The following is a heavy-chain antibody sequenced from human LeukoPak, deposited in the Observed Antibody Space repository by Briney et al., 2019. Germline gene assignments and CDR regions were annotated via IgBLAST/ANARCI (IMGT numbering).Heavy chain of an antibody. Sequence: GGSLRLSCAASGFTFSSYGMHWVRQAPGKGLEWVSAISGSGGSTYYADSVKGRFTISRDNSKNTLYLQMNSLRAEDTAVYYCAKASNLYYYDSSGYYGDFDYWGQGTLVTVSS. D-gene: IGHD3-22*01. V-gene: IGHV3-23*01. CDR3: AKASNLYYYDSSGYYGDFDY. CDR2: ISGSGGST. CDR1: GFTFSSYG. J-gene: IGHJ4*02.